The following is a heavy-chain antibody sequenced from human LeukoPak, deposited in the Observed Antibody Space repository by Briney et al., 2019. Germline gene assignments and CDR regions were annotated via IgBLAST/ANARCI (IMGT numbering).Heavy chain of an antibody. CDR1: GFSFTDYH. CDR3: ATDQRYAFDY. CDR2: IRTGAEGAKYA. V-gene: IGHV3-48*02. J-gene: IGHJ4*02. Sequence: QPGGSLRLSCATSGFSFTDYHMNWVRQAPGKGLEWISNIRTGAEGAKYAYYADSVKGRVTISRDDGKNTLYLHMNSLRDDDTAVYYCATDQRYAFDYWGQGILVTVSS. D-gene: IGHD3-9*01.